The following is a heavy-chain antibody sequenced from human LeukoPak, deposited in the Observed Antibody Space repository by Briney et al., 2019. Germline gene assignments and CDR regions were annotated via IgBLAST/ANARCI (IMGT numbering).Heavy chain of an antibody. J-gene: IGHJ3*02. CDR3: ARDAHYYDSLPSHAFDI. CDR2: ISSSSSTI. Sequence: GGSLRLSCAASGFTFSSYSMNWVRQAPGKGLEWVSYISSSSSTIYYADSVKGRFTISRDNAKNSLYLQMNSLRAEDTAVYYCARDAHYYDSLPSHAFDIWGQGTMVTVSS. CDR1: GFTFSSYS. V-gene: IGHV3-48*01. D-gene: IGHD3-22*01.